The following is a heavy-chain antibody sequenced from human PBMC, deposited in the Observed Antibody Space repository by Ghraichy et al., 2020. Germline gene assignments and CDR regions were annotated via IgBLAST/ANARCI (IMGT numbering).Heavy chain of an antibody. V-gene: IGHV4-59*01. CDR2: IYYSGST. CDR3: ARAASGMTYYYYYGMDV. J-gene: IGHJ6*02. CDR1: GGSISSYY. Sequence: TLSLTCTVSGGSISSYYWSWIRQPPGKGLEWIGYIYYSGSTNYNPSLKSRVTISVDTSKNQFSLKLSSVTAADTAVYYCARAASGMTYYYYYGMDVWGQGTTVTVSS.